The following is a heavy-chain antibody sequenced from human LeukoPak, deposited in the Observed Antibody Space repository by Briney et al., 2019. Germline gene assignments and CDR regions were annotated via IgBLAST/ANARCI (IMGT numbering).Heavy chain of an antibody. CDR1: GFALREFW. J-gene: IGHJ3*02. V-gene: IGHV3-74*03. CDR2: INTDGSRT. D-gene: IGHD3-16*01. Sequence: GGSLRLSCAASGFALREFWMHWVRQAPGKGLVWVGRINTDGSRTTHADSVKGRFTISRDNAKYTLSLQMYSLRDEDTALYYCARARGGSFDIWGQGTLVTVSS. CDR3: ARARGGSFDI.